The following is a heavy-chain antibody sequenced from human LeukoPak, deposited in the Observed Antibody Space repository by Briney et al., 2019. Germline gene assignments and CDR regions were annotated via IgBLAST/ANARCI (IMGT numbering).Heavy chain of an antibody. J-gene: IGHJ4*02. D-gene: IGHD6-19*01. Sequence: ASVKVSCKASGYTFTSYDINWVRQATGQGLEWMGWMNSNSGNTGYAQKFQGRVIMTRNTSISTAYMELSGLRSEDTAVYYCARALRGVAVAGTSYYFDYWGQGTLVTVSS. CDR3: ARALRGVAVAGTSYYFDY. CDR2: MNSNSGNT. V-gene: IGHV1-8*01. CDR1: GYTFTSYD.